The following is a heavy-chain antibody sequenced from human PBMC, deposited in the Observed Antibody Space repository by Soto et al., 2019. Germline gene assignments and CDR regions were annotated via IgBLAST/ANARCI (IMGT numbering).Heavy chain of an antibody. CDR3: ARGLCSGGSCYSDY. CDR1: GGSVSSGDFY. CDR2: IHDSGST. Sequence: PSETLSLTCSVSGGSVSSGDFYWSWLRQPPGKGLEWIGFIHDSGSTFYNPSLRSRVTISLDTSVNQFSLKLTSVTAADTAVYYSARGLCSGGSCYSDYWGQGTLVTVYS. J-gene: IGHJ4*02. V-gene: IGHV4-30-4*01. D-gene: IGHD2-15*01.